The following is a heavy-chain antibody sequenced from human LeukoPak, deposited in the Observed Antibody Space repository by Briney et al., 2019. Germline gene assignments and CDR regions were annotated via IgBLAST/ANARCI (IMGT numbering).Heavy chain of an antibody. CDR3: ARDTYYYDSSGYNDAFDI. CDR2: TYYRSKWYN. Sequence: SQTLSLTCAISGDSVSSNSAAWNWIRQSPSRGLEWLGRTYYRSKWYNDYAVSVKSLITINPDTSKNQFSLQLSSVTAADTAVYYCARDTYYYDSSGYNDAFDIWGQGTMVTVSS. D-gene: IGHD3-22*01. J-gene: IGHJ3*02. V-gene: IGHV6-1*01. CDR1: GDSVSSNSAA.